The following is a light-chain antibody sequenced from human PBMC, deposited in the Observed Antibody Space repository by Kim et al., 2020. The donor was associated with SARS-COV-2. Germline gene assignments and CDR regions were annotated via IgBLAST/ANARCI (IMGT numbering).Light chain of an antibody. V-gene: IGKV3-20*01. CDR1: EIIRDNY. CDR3: QHYGTAPLT. J-gene: IGKJ4*01. CDR2: GAS. Sequence: PGERGTLSCRASEIIRDNYLAWYQQKPGQAPRLLIYGASSRSAGIPDRFSGSGSGTDFTLTINRLEPSDSAVYYCQHYGTAPLTFGGGTKLE.